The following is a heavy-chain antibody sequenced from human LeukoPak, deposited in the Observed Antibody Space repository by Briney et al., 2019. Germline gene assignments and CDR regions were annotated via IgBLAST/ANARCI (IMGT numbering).Heavy chain of an antibody. CDR1: GGSISSYY. Sequence: SATLSLTCTVSGGSISSYYWSWIRQPPGKGLEWIGYIYYSGSTNYIPSLKSRVTISVDTSKNQFSLKLSSVTAADTAVYYCARLSYSSGWYGPWGQGTLVTVSS. CDR2: IYYSGST. V-gene: IGHV4-59*08. J-gene: IGHJ5*02. D-gene: IGHD6-19*01. CDR3: ARLSYSSGWYGP.